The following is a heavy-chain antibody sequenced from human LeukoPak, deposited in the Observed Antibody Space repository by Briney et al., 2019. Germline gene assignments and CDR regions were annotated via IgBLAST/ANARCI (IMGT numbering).Heavy chain of an antibody. Sequence: ASVKVSCKASGYTFTGYYMHWVRQAPGQGLEWMGWINPNSGGTNYAQKFQGRVTMTRDTSISTAYMELSRLRSDDTAVYYCARDPHSTNVVVPAAPDYWRQGTLVSVSS. CDR3: ARDPHSTNVVVPAAPDY. J-gene: IGHJ4*02. D-gene: IGHD2-2*01. CDR2: INPNSGGT. V-gene: IGHV1-2*02. CDR1: GYTFTGYY.